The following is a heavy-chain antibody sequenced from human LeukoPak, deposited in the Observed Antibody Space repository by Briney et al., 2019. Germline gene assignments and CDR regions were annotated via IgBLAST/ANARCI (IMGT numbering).Heavy chain of an antibody. J-gene: IGHJ4*01. CDR3: AKINNNDDY. Sequence: GGSLRLSCAASGFTFTTFGIHWVRQAPGKGLEWVAAISPDGNLEYYTDSVQGRFTVSRDNSKNMIYLQVNSLRGEDSALYYCAKINNNDDYWGHGTLVTVSS. D-gene: IGHD1/OR15-1a*01. CDR1: GFTFTTFG. CDR2: ISPDGNLE. V-gene: IGHV3-30*18.